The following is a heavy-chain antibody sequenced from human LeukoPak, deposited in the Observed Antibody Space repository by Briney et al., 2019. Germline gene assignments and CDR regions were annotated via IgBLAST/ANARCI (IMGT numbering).Heavy chain of an antibody. CDR1: GRSISPYY. CDR3: ARDRASAGGFDY. J-gene: IGHJ4*02. CDR2: IYYRGTN. V-gene: IGHV4-59*13. D-gene: IGHD2-15*01. Sequence: SDPLSLTCSLSGRSISPYYWSWLREPPGKGLGWSVYIYYRGTNNYIPSLQSRVTISVATSKNQFSLKLSSVTAADAALYYCARDRASAGGFDYWGQGTLVTVSS.